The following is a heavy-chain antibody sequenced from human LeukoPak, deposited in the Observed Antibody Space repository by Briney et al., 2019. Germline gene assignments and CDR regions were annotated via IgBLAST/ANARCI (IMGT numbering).Heavy chain of an antibody. V-gene: IGHV3-23*01. Sequence: PGGSLRLFCAASGFTFSTYSMSWVRQAPGKGLGWLSVISGGSGGSTYYADSVTGRFTVSRDNSKNKVDLQMNNLRAEDTAIYYCAKDHANTPVVTNWGQGILVSVSS. CDR1: GFTFSTYS. CDR2: ISGGSGGST. J-gene: IGHJ4*02. CDR3: AKDHANTPVVTN. D-gene: IGHD2-21*02.